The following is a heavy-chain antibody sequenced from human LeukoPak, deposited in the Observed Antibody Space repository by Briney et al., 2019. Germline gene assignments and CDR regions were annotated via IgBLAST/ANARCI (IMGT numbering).Heavy chain of an antibody. CDR3: ARDEGSPGALDH. Sequence: SETLSFTCTVSGFSITSHFWSWIRQSPGQGLEWIGYAYFNGITNYNPSLKSRVTISVDTSKNQFSLRLSSVTAADTAVYYCARDEGSPGALDHWGQGTLVTVSS. CDR2: AYFNGIT. D-gene: IGHD3-10*01. V-gene: IGHV4-59*11. J-gene: IGHJ4*02. CDR1: GFSITSHF.